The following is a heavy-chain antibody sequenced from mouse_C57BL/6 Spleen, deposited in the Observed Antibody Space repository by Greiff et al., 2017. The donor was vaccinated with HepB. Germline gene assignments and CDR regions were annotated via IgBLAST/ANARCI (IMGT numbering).Heavy chain of an antibody. Sequence: VQLQQPGAELVKPGASVKLSCKASGYTFTSYWMHWVKQRPGQGLEWIGMIHPNSGSTNYNEKFKSKATLTVDKSSSTAYMQLSSLTSEDSAVYYCARGDYDYDRTAFDYWGQGTTLTVSS. D-gene: IGHD2-4*01. J-gene: IGHJ2*01. CDR3: ARGDYDYDRTAFDY. CDR1: GYTFTSYW. CDR2: IHPNSGST. V-gene: IGHV1-64*01.